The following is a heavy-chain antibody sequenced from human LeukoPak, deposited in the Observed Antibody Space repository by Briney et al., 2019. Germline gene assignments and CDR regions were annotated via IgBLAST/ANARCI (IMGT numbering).Heavy chain of an antibody. CDR2: IWYDGSNK. CDR1: GFTFSSYG. J-gene: IGHJ4*02. Sequence: GGSLRLSCAASGFTFSSYGMHWVRQAPGKGLGWVAVIWYDGSNKYYADSVKGRFTISRDNSKNTLYLQMNSLRAEDTAVYYCAKVYEVVAAFGPIDYWGQGTLVTVSS. V-gene: IGHV3-33*06. CDR3: AKVYEVVAAFGPIDY. D-gene: IGHD2-15*01.